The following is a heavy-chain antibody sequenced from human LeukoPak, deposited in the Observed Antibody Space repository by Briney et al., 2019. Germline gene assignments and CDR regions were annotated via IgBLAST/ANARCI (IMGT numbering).Heavy chain of an antibody. CDR3: ARDRNYGSYNFDY. V-gene: IGHV3-30-3*01. CDR2: ISYDGSNK. CDR1: GFTLSSYA. J-gene: IGHJ4*02. D-gene: IGHD1-7*01. Sequence: GGSLRLSCAASGFTLSSYAMHWVRQAPGKGLEWVAVISYDGSNKYYADSVKGRFTISRDNSKNTLYLQMNSLRAEDTAVYYCARDRNYGSYNFDYWGQGTLVTVSS.